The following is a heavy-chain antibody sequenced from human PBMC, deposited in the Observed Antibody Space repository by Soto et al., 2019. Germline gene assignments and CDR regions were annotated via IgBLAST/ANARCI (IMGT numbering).Heavy chain of an antibody. V-gene: IGHV3-15*05. Sequence: ELQLVESGGGLVKPGGSLRLSCAASGFDFSNGWMSWVRQAPGRGLEWVGRIKSKVHGGTTDYAAPVKGRFTISRDDSKNTLYLQMNSLKVEDTDVYYCTPDEWEWGQGTLVTVSS. D-gene: IGHD1-26*01. CDR2: IKSKVHGGTT. J-gene: IGHJ4*02. CDR1: GFDFSNGW. CDR3: TPDEWE.